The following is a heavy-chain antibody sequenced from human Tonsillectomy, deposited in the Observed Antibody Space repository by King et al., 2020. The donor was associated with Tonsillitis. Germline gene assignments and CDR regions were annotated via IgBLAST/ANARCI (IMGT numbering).Heavy chain of an antibody. CDR2: INHSGST. CDR3: ARVGAVAVVYNWFAP. J-gene: IGHJ5*02. D-gene: IGHD6-19*01. V-gene: IGHV4-34*01. Sequence: VQLQQWGAGLLKPSETLSLTCAVYGGSFSGYYWSWIRQPPGKGLEWIGEINHSGSTNYNPSLKSRVTISVDTSKNQFSLKLSSVTAADTAVYYCARVGAVAVVYNWFAPWGQGTLVTVSS. CDR1: GGSFSGYY.